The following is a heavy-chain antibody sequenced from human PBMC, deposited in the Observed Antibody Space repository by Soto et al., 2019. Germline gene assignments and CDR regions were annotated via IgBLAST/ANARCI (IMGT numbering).Heavy chain of an antibody. V-gene: IGHV4-30-2*01. CDR2: IYHSGST. CDR3: ARVPGP. Sequence: TLSLTCSVSGASISSGAYSWSWIRQPPGKGLEWIGYIYHSGSTYYNPSLKSRVTISVDRSKNQFSLKLSSVTAADTAVYYCARVPGPWGQGTLVTVSS. J-gene: IGHJ5*02. CDR1: GASISSGAYS.